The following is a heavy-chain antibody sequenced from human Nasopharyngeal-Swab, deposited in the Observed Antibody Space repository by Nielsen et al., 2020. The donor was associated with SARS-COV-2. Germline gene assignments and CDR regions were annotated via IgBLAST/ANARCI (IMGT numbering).Heavy chain of an antibody. D-gene: IGHD3-10*01. V-gene: IGHV3-21*01. Sequence: GESLKISWAASGFTFRSYSMNWVRQAPGKGLEWVSTNTAGSDYIFYADSVKGRFAISRDNAANSLYLQMNSLRAEDTAVYYCARGSPSLVDYWGQGTLVTVSS. CDR3: ARGSPSLVDY. J-gene: IGHJ4*02. CDR1: GFTFRSYS. CDR2: NTAGSDYI.